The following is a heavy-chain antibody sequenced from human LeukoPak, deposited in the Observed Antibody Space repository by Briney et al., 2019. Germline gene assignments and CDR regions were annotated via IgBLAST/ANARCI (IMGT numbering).Heavy chain of an antibody. V-gene: IGHV3-66*01. D-gene: IGHD4-11*01. CDR1: GITVSSNY. CDR2: IYSGGST. CDR3: AKDRTVTYGMDV. Sequence: GGSLRLSCAASGITVSSNYMSWVRQAPGKGLEWVSVIYSGGSTYYADSVKGRFTISRDNSKNTLYLQMNSLRAEDTAVYYCAKDRTVTYGMDVWGQGTTVTVSS. J-gene: IGHJ6*02.